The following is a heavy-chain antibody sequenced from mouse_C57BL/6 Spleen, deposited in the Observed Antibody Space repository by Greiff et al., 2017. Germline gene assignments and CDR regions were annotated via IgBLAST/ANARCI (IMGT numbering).Heavy chain of an antibody. V-gene: IGHV1-54*01. CDR3: ARRDYYGSSYPWFAY. D-gene: IGHD1-1*01. Sequence: QVQLKESGAELVRPGTSVKVSCKASGYAFTNYLIEWVKQRPGQGLEWIGVINPGSGGTNYNEKFKGKATLTADKSSSTAYMQLSSLTSEDSAVYFCARRDYYGSSYPWFAYWGQGTLVTVSA. CDR2: INPGSGGT. CDR1: GYAFTNYL. J-gene: IGHJ3*01.